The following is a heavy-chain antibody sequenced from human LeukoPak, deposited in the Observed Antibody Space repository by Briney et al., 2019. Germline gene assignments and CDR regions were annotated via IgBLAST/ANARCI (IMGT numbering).Heavy chain of an antibody. J-gene: IGHJ4*02. CDR2: INWNGGST. CDR1: GFTFDDYG. Sequence: GGSLRLSCAASGFTFDDYGMSWVRQAPGKGLEWVSGINWNGGSTGYADSVKGRFTISRDNAKNSLYLQMNSLRAEDTALYYCAREGWFGGFSAYYFDYWGQGTLVTVSS. D-gene: IGHD3-10*01. CDR3: AREGWFGGFSAYYFDY. V-gene: IGHV3-20*04.